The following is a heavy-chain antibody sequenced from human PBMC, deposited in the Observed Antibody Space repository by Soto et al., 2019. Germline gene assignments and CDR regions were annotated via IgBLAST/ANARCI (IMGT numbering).Heavy chain of an antibody. CDR1: GYTFSRSS. J-gene: IGHJ6*02. D-gene: IGHD3-16*01. V-gene: IGHV1-18*01. CDR3: ARDIGGGEDV. CDR2: INVYNCDT. Sequence: QVQLVQSGVEVKKPGASVKVSCKASGYTFSRSSISWVRQAPGQGLEWMGWINVYNCDTIYVQKFQGRVTMTTDTSTSTAYMELTSLTSDDTAIYYCARDIGGGEDVWGQGTTVTVSS.